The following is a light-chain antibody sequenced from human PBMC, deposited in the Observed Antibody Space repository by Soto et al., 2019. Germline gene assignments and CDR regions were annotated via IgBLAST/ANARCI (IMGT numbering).Light chain of an antibody. CDR3: QQYNKMPQYT. CDR2: GAS. Sequence: EIVMTQSPANLSVSPGERATLSCRASQSVSSNLAWYQQKPGQAPRLLIYGASTRAPGIPARFSGSGSGTEFTLTISSLQYEDFVVYYCQQYNKMPQYTFGQGTKLEIK. CDR1: QSVSSN. V-gene: IGKV3-15*01. J-gene: IGKJ2*01.